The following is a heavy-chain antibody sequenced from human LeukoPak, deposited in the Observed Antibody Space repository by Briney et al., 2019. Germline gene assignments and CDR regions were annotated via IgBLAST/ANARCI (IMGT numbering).Heavy chain of an antibody. J-gene: IGHJ4*02. CDR3: ARVDDCSGGSCYVFDY. D-gene: IGHD2-15*01. CDR1: GGSISSGSYY. Sequence: SETPSLTCTVSGGSISSGSYYWSWIRQPAGKGLEWIGRIYTSGSTNYNPSLKSRVTISVDTSKNQFSLKLSSVTAADTAVYYCARVDDCSGGSCYVFDYWGQGTLVTVSS. CDR2: IYTSGST. V-gene: IGHV4-61*02.